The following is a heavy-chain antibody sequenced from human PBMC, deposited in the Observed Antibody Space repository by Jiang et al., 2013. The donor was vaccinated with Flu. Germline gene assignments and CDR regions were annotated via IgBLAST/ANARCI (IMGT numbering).Heavy chain of an antibody. J-gene: IGHJ4*02. CDR1: GGSVSSGSYY. D-gene: IGHD2-15*01. CDR3: ARQEVVVAATQAAFDY. V-gene: IGHV4-39*01. CDR2: IYYSGST. Sequence: TCTVSGGSVSSGSYYWSWIRQPPGKGLEWIGYIYYSGSTYYNPSLKSRVTISVDTSKNQFSLKLSSVTATDTAVYYCARQEVVVAATQAAFDYWGQGTLVTVSS.